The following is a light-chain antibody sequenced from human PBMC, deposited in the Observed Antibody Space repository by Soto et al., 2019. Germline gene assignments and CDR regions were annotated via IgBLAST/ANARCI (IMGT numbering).Light chain of an antibody. J-gene: IGKJ5*01. Sequence: DIQMSQSPSSVSASVGDSVTITCRASQDISSWLAWYRQKPGKAPELLIYVASILQSGVPSRFSGSRSGTDFTLTISSLQPEDFATYYCQQGNSFPITFGQGTRV. V-gene: IGKV1-12*01. CDR2: VAS. CDR3: QQGNSFPIT. CDR1: QDISSW.